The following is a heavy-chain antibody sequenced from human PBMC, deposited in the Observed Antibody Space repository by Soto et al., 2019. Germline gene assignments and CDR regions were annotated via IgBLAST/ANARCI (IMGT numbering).Heavy chain of an antibody. CDR2: IYYSGST. V-gene: IGHV4-39*01. CDR1: GDSISSRSYY. J-gene: IGHJ4*02. CDR3: ARQRTSVVTQAYFDV. D-gene: IGHD2-21*02. Sequence: LSLSCTVTGDSISSRSYYWGWIRQPPGKGLEWIGSIYYSGSTYNNPSLRSRVSMSIDTSKDQFSLKLKSVTAADTALYFCARQRTSVVTQAYFDVXGPGSLVTVSS.